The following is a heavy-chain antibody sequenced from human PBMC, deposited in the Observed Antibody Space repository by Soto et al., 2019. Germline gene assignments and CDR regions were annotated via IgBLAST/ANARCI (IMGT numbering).Heavy chain of an antibody. Sequence: QVQLVQSGAEVKKPGASVKVSCKASGYIFTGYYMHWVRQAPGQGLEWMGWINPNSGGTNYAQKFQGRVTMTRDTSISTAYMELSRLRSDDTAVYYCARGTTVVTRGYYYYGMDVWGQGTTVTVSS. D-gene: IGHD4-17*01. J-gene: IGHJ6*02. V-gene: IGHV1-2*02. CDR2: INPNSGGT. CDR1: GYIFTGYY. CDR3: ARGTTVVTRGYYYYGMDV.